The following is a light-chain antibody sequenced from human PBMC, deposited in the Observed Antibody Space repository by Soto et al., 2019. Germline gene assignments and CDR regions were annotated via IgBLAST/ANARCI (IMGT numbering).Light chain of an antibody. Sequence: EVVLTQSPGTLSLSPGERATLSCRASQSVSGSYLAWYQQKPGQAPRLLIYAASGRATGIPGRFSGSGSGTEFTLTISRLEPEDVAVYYCQQYGSSPQTFGQGTKVEFK. CDR1: QSVSGSY. J-gene: IGKJ1*01. V-gene: IGKV3-20*01. CDR2: AAS. CDR3: QQYGSSPQT.